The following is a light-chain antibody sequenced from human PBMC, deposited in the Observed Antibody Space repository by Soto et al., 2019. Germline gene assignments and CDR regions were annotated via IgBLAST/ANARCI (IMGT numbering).Light chain of an antibody. CDR3: QSYDSSLSGLYV. J-gene: IGLJ1*01. CDR2: GNS. Sequence: QSVLTQPPSVSAAPGQKVTISCSGSSSNIGAGYDVHWYQQLPGTAPKLLIYGNSNRPSGVPDRFSGSKSGTSASLAITGLQAEDEADYCCQSYDSSLSGLYVFGTGTKVTVL. V-gene: IGLV1-40*01. CDR1: SSNIGAGYD.